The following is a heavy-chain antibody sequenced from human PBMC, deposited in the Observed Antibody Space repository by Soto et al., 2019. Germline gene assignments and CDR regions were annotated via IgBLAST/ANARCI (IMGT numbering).Heavy chain of an antibody. CDR2: IYPDGNRK. J-gene: IGHJ4*02. CDR1: GFTFSSHI. Sequence: QVHLVESGGGVVQPGGSLRLSCTVSGFTFSSHIMHWVRQAPGKGLEWVTHIYPDGNRKYYADAVKDRFNTSRHNSQNTMDLPTNSLRVAATAVYYCARDDELCNDSDLGYWAQGVLVTVST. CDR3: ARDDELCNDSDLGY. V-gene: IGHV3-30-3*01. D-gene: IGHD3-22*01.